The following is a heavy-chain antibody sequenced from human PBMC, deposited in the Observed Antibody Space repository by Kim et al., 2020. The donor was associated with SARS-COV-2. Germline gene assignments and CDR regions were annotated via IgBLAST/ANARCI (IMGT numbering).Heavy chain of an antibody. Sequence: GGSLRLSCAASGFRFSTSYMAWVRQAPGKGPEWVAEMKGDGSEVAYADPVKGRFSISRDNAKTSLYLQMDGLRVEDTAIYYCARGCLYKAFDYWGQGTL. V-gene: IGHV3-7*01. J-gene: IGHJ4*02. CDR1: GFRFSTSY. D-gene: IGHD1-20*01. CDR3: ARGCLYKAFDY. CDR2: MKGDGSEV.